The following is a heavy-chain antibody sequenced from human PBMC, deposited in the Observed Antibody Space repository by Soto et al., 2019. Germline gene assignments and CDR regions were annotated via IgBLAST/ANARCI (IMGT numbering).Heavy chain of an antibody. V-gene: IGHV3-64D*08. J-gene: IGHJ4*02. CDR3: VKAVGIDYYGSGSYYRGALYYFDY. CDR2: ISSNGGST. Sequence: TGGSLRLSCSASGFTFSSYAMHWARQAPGKGLEYVSAISSNGGSTYYADSVKGRFTISRDNSKNTLYLQMSSLRAEDTAVYYCVKAVGIDYYGSGSYYRGALYYFDYWGQGTLVTVSS. D-gene: IGHD3-10*01. CDR1: GFTFSSYA.